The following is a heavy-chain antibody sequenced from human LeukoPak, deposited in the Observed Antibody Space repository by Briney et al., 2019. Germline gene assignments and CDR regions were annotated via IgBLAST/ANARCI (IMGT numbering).Heavy chain of an antibody. Sequence: GGSLRLSCAASGFTFSNAWMSWVRQAPGKGLEWVGRIKSKTDGGTTDYAAPVKGRFTISRDDSKNTLYLQMNSLKTEDTAVYYCTTIDSGHYGSGSYLRDYWGQGTLVTVSS. CDR3: TTIDSGHYGSGSYLRDY. V-gene: IGHV3-15*01. CDR1: GFTFSNAW. J-gene: IGHJ4*02. CDR2: IKSKTDGGTT. D-gene: IGHD3-10*01.